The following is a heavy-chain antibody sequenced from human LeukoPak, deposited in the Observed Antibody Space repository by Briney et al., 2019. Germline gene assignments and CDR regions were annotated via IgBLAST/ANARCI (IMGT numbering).Heavy chain of an antibody. Sequence: PSETLSLTCTVSGDSISSGGNYWSWVRQHPGKGLEWIGYIYYSGSIYYNPSLKSRVTISVDTSKNQFSLKLSSVTAADTAVYYCASEKPGIAVAEAYWGQGTLVTVSS. V-gene: IGHV4-31*03. CDR3: ASEKPGIAVAEAY. J-gene: IGHJ4*02. CDR2: IYYSGSI. CDR1: GDSISSGGNY. D-gene: IGHD6-19*01.